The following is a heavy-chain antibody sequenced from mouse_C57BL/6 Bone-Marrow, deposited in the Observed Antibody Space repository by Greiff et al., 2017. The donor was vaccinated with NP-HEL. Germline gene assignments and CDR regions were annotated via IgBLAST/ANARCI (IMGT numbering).Heavy chain of an antibody. V-gene: IGHV1-4*01. Sequence: QVQLKQSGAELARPGASVKMSCKASGYTFTSYTMHWVKQRPGQGLEWIGYINPSSGYTKYNQKFKDKATLTADKSSSTAYMQLSSRTSADSAVYYCARRKVYYYGGRADYWGQGTTLTVSS. J-gene: IGHJ2*01. D-gene: IGHD1-1*01. CDR2: INPSSGYT. CDR3: ARRKVYYYGGRADY. CDR1: GYTFTSYT.